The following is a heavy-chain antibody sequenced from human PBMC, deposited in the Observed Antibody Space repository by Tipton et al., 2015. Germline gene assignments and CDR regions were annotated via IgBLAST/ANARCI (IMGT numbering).Heavy chain of an antibody. CDR2: VFHNGDS. J-gene: IGHJ4*02. CDR1: GGSFSDYY. CDR3: ARYKDSGTYPLDY. V-gene: IGHV4-59*01. Sequence: GLVKPSETLSLTCTVSGGSFSDYYWSWIRQPPGKGLEYMGCVFHNGDSNYNPSLKSRVSMSVDTSKNQISLKLTSATAADTAIYYCARYKDSGTYPLDYWGQGTLVTVSS. D-gene: IGHD3-10*01.